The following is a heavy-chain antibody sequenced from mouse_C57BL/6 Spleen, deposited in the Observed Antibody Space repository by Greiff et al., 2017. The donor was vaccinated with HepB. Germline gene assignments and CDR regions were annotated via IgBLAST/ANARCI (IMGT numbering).Heavy chain of an antibody. CDR1: GFTFSDYG. CDR2: ISSGSSTI. V-gene: IGHV5-17*01. CDR3: ARGPLYYYGSSPWFAY. J-gene: IGHJ3*01. D-gene: IGHD1-1*01. Sequence: DVQLVESGGGLVKPGGSLKLSCAASGFTFSDYGMPWVRQAPEKGLEWVAYISSGSSTIYYADAVKGRFTISRDHAKNTLFLQMTSLRSEDTAMYFCARGPLYYYGSSPWFAYWGQGTRGTVSA.